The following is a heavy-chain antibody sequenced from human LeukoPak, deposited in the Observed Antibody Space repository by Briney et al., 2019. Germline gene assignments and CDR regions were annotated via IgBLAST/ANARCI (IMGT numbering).Heavy chain of an antibody. Sequence: GGSLRLSCAASGFTFSSYGMHWVRQAPGKGLEWVAVISYDGSNKYYADSVKGRFTISRDNSKNTVFLQMNSLRDDDTALYFCAKSSGYSDYAWFDSWGQGTLVTVSS. D-gene: IGHD4-11*01. CDR3: AKSSGYSDYAWFDS. J-gene: IGHJ5*01. V-gene: IGHV3-30*18. CDR1: GFTFSSYG. CDR2: ISYDGSNK.